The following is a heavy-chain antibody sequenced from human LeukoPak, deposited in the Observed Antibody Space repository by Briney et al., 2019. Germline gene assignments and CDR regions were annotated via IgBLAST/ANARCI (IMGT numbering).Heavy chain of an antibody. J-gene: IGHJ4*02. CDR2: IWYDGSNK. V-gene: IGHV3-33*01. D-gene: IGHD3-22*01. CDR1: GFSFRSFA. Sequence: GGSLRLSCAASGFSFRSFAMHWVRQAPGKGLEWVAVIWYDGSNKYYADSVRGRFTISRDNSENTLYLQMNSLRAEDTAVYFCARLFTYFFDSTGHNPPDYRGQGTLVTVSS. CDR3: ARLFTYFFDSTGHNPPDY.